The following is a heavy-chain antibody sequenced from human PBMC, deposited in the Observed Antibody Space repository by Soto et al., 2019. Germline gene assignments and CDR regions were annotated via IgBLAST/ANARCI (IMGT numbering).Heavy chain of an antibody. V-gene: IGHV3-7*01. Sequence: GGSLRLSCAASGFTFSSYWMSWVRQAPGKGLEWVANIKQDGSEKYYVDSVKGRFTISRDNAKNSLYLQMDSLRAEDTAVYYCARVEEGYYYYGMDVWGQGTTATVSS. CDR2: IKQDGSEK. CDR3: ARVEEGYYYYGMDV. CDR1: GFTFSSYW. J-gene: IGHJ6*02.